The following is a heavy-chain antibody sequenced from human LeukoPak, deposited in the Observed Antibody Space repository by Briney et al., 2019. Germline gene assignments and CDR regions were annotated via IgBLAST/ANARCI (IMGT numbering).Heavy chain of an antibody. Sequence: PSETLSLTCTVSGGSVTYTNYYWGWIRQPPGKGLQWIGVIYYNGKTYYNPSLKSRVTVAVDTSKNQFSLKLSSVTAADTAVYYCARFVVEQWLINYWGQGALVTVSS. CDR3: ARFVVEQWLINY. D-gene: IGHD6-19*01. V-gene: IGHV4-39*01. J-gene: IGHJ4*02. CDR1: GGSVTYTNYY. CDR2: IYYNGKT.